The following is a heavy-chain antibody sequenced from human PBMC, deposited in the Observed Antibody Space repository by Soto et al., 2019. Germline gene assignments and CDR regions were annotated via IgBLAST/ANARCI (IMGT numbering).Heavy chain of an antibody. CDR1: GGSISSGDYY. CDR3: ARLTLPEYDFWSGYYTGIGRGYFDY. Sequence: SETLSLTCTVSGGSISSGDYYWSWIRQPPGKGLEWIGYIYYSGSTYYNPSLKSRVTISVDTSKNQFSLKLSSVTAEDTAVYYCARLTLPEYDFWSGYYTGIGRGYFDYWGQGTLVTVSS. J-gene: IGHJ4*02. D-gene: IGHD3-3*01. V-gene: IGHV4-30-4*01. CDR2: IYYSGST.